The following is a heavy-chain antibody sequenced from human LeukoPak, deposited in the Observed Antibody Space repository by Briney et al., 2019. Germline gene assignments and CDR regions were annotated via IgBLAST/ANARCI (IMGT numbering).Heavy chain of an antibody. D-gene: IGHD6-13*01. CDR2: ISSSSSYI. V-gene: IGHV3-21*01. J-gene: IGHJ5*02. CDR1: GFTFSSYS. CDR3: ARAPIAAAGTRWFDP. Sequence: PGGSLRLSCAASGFTFSSYSMNWVRQAPGKGLEWVSSISSSSSYIYYADSVKGRFTISRDNAKNTLYLQMNSLRAEDTAVYYCARAPIAAAGTRWFDPWGQGTLVTVSS.